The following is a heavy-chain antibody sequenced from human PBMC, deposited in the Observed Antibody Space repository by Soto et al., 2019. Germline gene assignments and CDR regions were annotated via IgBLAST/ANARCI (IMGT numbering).Heavy chain of an antibody. CDR3: ASFEVESNIQLWLRPPMDV. D-gene: IGHD5-18*01. CDR1: GFTFSSYA. V-gene: IGHV3-30-3*01. CDR2: ISYDGSNK. Sequence: PGGSLRLSCAASGFTFSSYAMHWVRQAPGKGLEWVAVISYDGSNKYYADSVKGRFTISRDNSKNTLYLQMNSLRAEDTAVYYCASFEVESNIQLWLRPPMDVWGQGTTVTVSS. J-gene: IGHJ6*02.